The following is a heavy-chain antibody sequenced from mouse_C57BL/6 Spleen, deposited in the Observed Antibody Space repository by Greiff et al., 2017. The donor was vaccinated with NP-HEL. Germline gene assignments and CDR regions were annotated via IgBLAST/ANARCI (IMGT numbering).Heavy chain of an antibody. J-gene: IGHJ4*01. V-gene: IGHV1-64*01. CDR1: GYTFTSYW. Sequence: VQLQQSGAELVKPGASVKLSCKASGYTFTSYWMHWVKQRPGQGLEWIGMIHPNSGSTNYNEKFKSKATLTVDKSSSTAYMQLSSLTSEDSAVYYCARDPYYYGSSHAMDYWGQGTSVTVSS. CDR2: IHPNSGST. CDR3: ARDPYYYGSSHAMDY. D-gene: IGHD1-1*01.